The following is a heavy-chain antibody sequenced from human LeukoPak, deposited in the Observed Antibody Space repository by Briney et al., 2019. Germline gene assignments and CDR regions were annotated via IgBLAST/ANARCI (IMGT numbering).Heavy chain of an antibody. CDR2: IYYSGST. Sequence: SETLSLTCTVSGGSISSYYWSWIRQPPGKGLEWIGYIYYSGSTNYNPSLKSRVTISVDTSKNQFSLKLSSVTAADTAVYYCARGREWLLPDYWGQGTLVTVSS. J-gene: IGHJ4*02. CDR3: ARGREWLLPDY. V-gene: IGHV4-59*01. CDR1: GGSISSYY. D-gene: IGHD3-22*01.